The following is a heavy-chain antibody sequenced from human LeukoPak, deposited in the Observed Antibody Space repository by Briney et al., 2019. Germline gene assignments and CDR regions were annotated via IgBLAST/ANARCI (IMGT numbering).Heavy chain of an antibody. J-gene: IGHJ4*02. CDR3: ARTVPGYFSDS. V-gene: IGHV3-74*01. D-gene: IGHD3-10*01. CDR2: ITPHGSRA. CDR1: GVTFSSYW. Sequence: RPGGPLRLSCAASGVTFSSYWMHWVRQAPGMGLVWVSRITPHGSRARSDDSVKGRFTISSDSDRNTLYLQMNSLRAEDTAVYFCARTVPGYFSDSWGQGTLVTVS.